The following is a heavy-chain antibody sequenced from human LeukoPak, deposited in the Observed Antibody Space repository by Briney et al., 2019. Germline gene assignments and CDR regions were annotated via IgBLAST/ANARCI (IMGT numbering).Heavy chain of an antibody. J-gene: IGHJ4*02. Sequence: ASVKVSCKASGYTFTSYGISWVRQAPGQGLEWMGWISAYNGHTNNGLKFEGRISMTTDTSTSTAYMELRSLRSDDTAVYYCARDRRYSGTYFWDYWGQGTLITVSS. CDR2: ISAYNGHT. CDR3: ARDRRYSGTYFWDY. V-gene: IGHV1-18*01. CDR1: GYTFTSYG. D-gene: IGHD1-26*01.